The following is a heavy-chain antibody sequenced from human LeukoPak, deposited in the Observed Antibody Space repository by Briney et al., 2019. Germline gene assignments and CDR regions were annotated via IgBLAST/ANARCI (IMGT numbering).Heavy chain of an antibody. V-gene: IGHV3-21*01. Sequence: GGSLRLSCAASGFTFSSYSMNWVRQAPGKGLEWVSSISSSSSYICYADSVKGRFTISRDNAKNSLYLQMNSLRAEDTAVYYCARDSHIAVAGTYWGQGTLVTVSS. CDR2: ISSSSSYI. CDR3: ARDSHIAVAGTY. D-gene: IGHD6-19*01. CDR1: GFTFSSYS. J-gene: IGHJ4*02.